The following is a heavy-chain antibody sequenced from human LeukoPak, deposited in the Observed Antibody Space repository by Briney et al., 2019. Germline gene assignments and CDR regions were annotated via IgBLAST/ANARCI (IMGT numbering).Heavy chain of an antibody. CDR3: ARQRKGYCSSTSCYRPMDV. CDR2: IYTSWST. V-gene: IGHV4-4*09. D-gene: IGHD2-2*01. Sequence: SETLSLTCTVSGGSISSYYWSWIRQPPGKGLEWIGYIYTSWSTNYNPSLKSRVTISVDTSKNQFYLKLSSVTAADTAVYYCARQRKGYCSSTSCYRPMDVWGKGTTVTVSS. CDR1: GGSISSYY. J-gene: IGHJ6*03.